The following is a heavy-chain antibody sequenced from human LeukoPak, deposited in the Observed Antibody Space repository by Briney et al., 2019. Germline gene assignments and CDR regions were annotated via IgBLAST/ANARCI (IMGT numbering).Heavy chain of an antibody. CDR3: ARESPVRDGYFYYYYMDV. CDR2: IYTSGST. V-gene: IGHV4-4*07. D-gene: IGHD5-24*01. J-gene: IGHJ6*03. CDR1: GGSISSYY. Sequence: SETLSLTCTVSGGSISSYYWSWIRQPAGKGLEWIGRIYTSGSTNYNPSLKSRVTMSVDTSKNQLSLKLTSVTAADTAVYYCARESPVRDGYFYYYYMDVWGKGTTVTISS.